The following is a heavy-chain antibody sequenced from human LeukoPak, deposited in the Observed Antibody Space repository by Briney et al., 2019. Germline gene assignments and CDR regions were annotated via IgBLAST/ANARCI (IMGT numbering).Heavy chain of an antibody. J-gene: IGHJ4*02. CDR1: GFTFSSYW. CDR3: TRDTGGGGSHPDY. V-gene: IGHV3-7*03. CDR2: IRQDGNER. D-gene: IGHD1-26*01. Sequence: GGSLRLSCAASGFTFSSYWMTWVRHTPGRGLEWVANIRQDGNERYYCDSVRGHFTISRDNAKNSLYLQMNDLSAEDAGVYYCTRDTGGGGSHPDYWGRGTLVTVSS.